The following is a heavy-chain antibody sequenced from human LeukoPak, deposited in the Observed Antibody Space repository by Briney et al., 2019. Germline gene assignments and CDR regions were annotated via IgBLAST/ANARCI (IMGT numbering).Heavy chain of an antibody. CDR3: ARVDILTGYPFDY. J-gene: IGHJ4*02. D-gene: IGHD3-9*01. CDR1: GFTFSSYW. Sequence: GGSLRLSCVASGFTFSSYWMHWVRQGPGKGQVWVSRISSDGSTASYADSVKDGFTISSDNAKNTLYLQMNSLRAEDTAVYYCARVDILTGYPFDYWGQGTLVTVSS. V-gene: IGHV3-74*01. CDR2: ISSDGSTA.